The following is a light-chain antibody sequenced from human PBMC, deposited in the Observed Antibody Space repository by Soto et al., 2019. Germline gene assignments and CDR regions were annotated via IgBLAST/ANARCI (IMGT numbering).Light chain of an antibody. CDR2: DVS. J-gene: IGLJ3*02. CDR3: SSYTSSNTPWV. CDR1: ISDVGAYNY. V-gene: IGLV2-14*01. Sequence: QTVVTQPAAVSGSPGQSITISCTGTISDVGAYNYVSWYQQHPGKAPKLMIHDVSNRPSGVSNRFSGSKSGNTASLTISGLHAEDEADYYCSSYTSSNTPWVFGGGTKVTVL.